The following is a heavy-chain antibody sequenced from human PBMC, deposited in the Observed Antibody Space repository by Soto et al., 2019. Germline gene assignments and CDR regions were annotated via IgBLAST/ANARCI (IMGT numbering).Heavy chain of an antibody. D-gene: IGHD6-25*01. CDR1: EFIFSSYG. V-gene: IGHV3-30*03. CDR2: ISTDGSVK. CDR3: AREGHSRGYGAYLQH. J-gene: IGHJ1*01. Sequence: QVQLVESGGGVVQPGRSLRLSCAASEFIFSSYGMHWVRQAPGKGLEWVAVISTDGSVKYYADSVKGRCTISRDNSKNTLYLQMNSLRTEDTAVYHCAREGHSRGYGAYLQHWGQGTLVTVSS.